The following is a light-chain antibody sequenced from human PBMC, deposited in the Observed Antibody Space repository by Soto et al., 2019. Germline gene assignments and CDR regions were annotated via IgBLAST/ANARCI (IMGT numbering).Light chain of an antibody. CDR1: QSISSW. CDR3: QHHNRHPLT. J-gene: IGKJ4*01. Sequence: DIQMTQSPATLSASVGDRVTITCRASQSISSWLASYQQKPRKAPNVLIYKATSLERGVAARISGSGAETEFTLTISSLQPDDSATYYCQHHNRHPLTFGGGTKV. CDR2: KAT. V-gene: IGKV1-5*03.